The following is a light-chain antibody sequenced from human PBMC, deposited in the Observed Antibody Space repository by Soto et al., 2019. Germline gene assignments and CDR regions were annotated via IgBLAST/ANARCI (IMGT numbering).Light chain of an antibody. CDR1: QSLRSS. CDR3: QQYNNWPLT. J-gene: IGKJ4*01. Sequence: ETMMTQSPDTLSVSLGERATLSCRASQSLRSSLAWYQQKPGQAPRLPIYGPSTRATGIPDRFSGSGSGTQFTLTVSSLQSEDFAVYYCQQYNNWPLTFGGGTKVDIK. CDR2: GPS. V-gene: IGKV3D-15*01.